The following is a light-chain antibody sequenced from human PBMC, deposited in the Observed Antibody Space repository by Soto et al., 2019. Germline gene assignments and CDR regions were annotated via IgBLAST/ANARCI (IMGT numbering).Light chain of an antibody. CDR1: SGHSSYA. J-gene: IGLJ3*02. CDR3: QPWGTGIPSNWV. Sequence: QPVLTQSPSASASLGASVKLTCTLSSGHSSYAIAWHQQQPEKGPRYLMKLNSDGSHSKGDGIPDRFSGSSSGAERYLTIPSLQSEDEDDYYWQPWGTGIPSNWVFGGGTKLTVL. V-gene: IGLV4-69*01. CDR2: LNSDGSH.